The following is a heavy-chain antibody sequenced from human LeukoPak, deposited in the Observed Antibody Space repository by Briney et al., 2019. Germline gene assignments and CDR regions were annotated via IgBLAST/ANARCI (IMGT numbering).Heavy chain of an antibody. D-gene: IGHD6-19*01. J-gene: IGHJ4*02. V-gene: IGHV1-24*01. CDR1: GYTLTELS. CDR2: FDPEDGEA. CDR3: ATGGTQWLAYTFDY. Sequence: ASVNVSCKVSGYTLTELSMHWVRQAPGKGLEWMGGFDPEDGEAIYAQKFQGRVTMTEDTSTDTAYMELSSLRSEDTAVYYCATGGTQWLAYTFDYWGQGTLVTVSS.